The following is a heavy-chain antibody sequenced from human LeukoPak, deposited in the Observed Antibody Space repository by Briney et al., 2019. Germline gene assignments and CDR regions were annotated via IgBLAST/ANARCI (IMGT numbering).Heavy chain of an antibody. Sequence: GGSLRLSCAASGFTVSSNYMNWVRQAPGKGLEWVSIIYSGGTTYYADSVKGRFTISRDNAKNSLYLQMNSLRAEDTAVYYCARDLTATIMGIHYYYGMDVWGQGTTVTVSS. J-gene: IGHJ6*02. CDR1: GFTVSSNY. D-gene: IGHD5-12*01. CDR2: IYSGGTT. CDR3: ARDLTATIMGIHYYYGMDV. V-gene: IGHV3-66*01.